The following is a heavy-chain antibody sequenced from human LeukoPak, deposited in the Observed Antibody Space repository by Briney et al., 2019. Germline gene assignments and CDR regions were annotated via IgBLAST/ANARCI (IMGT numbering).Heavy chain of an antibody. CDR2: ISGSGGST. Sequence: PGGSLRLSCAASGFTFSKFAMSWVRQATGKGLEWVAAISGSGGSTYYADSVKGRFTISRDNSKNTLYLQMNSLRAEDTAIYYCAKRVQLERAYYFDYWGQGTLVTVSS. CDR1: GFTFSKFA. D-gene: IGHD1-1*01. J-gene: IGHJ4*02. CDR3: AKRVQLERAYYFDY. V-gene: IGHV3-23*01.